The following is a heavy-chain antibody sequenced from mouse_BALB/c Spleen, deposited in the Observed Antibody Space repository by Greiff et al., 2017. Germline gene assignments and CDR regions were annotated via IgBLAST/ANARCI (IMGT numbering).Heavy chain of an antibody. CDR2: IWAGGST. V-gene: IGHV2-9*02. CDR1: GFSLTSYG. D-gene: IGHD1-1*01. J-gene: IGHJ1*01. CDR3: ARERYYGSSYGGYFDV. Sequence: VQGVESGPGLVAPSQSLSITCTVSGFSLTSYGVHWVRQPPGKGLEWLGVIWAGGSTNYNSALMSRLSISKDNSKSQVFLKMNSLQTDDTAMYYCARERYYGSSYGGYFDVWGAGTTVTVSS.